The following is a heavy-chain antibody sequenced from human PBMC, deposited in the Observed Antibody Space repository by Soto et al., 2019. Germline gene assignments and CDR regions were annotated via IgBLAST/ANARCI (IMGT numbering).Heavy chain of an antibody. CDR2: ISTYNGDT. V-gene: IGHV1-18*01. J-gene: IGHJ6*02. Sequence: QVQLVQSGAEVRKPGASVKVSCKASGYTFSTSGMSWLRQAPGQGLEWMGWISTYNGDTNDAPKFQDRVTMTSDTSTSTGYMELRSLRSDDTAVYYCARAGAAPYYYYCMDVWGQGTRVTVSS. CDR1: GYTFSTSG. CDR3: ARAGAAPYYYYCMDV. D-gene: IGHD2-15*01.